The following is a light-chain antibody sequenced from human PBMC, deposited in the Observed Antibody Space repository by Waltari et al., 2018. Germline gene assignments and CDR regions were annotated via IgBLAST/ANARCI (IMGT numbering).Light chain of an antibody. CDR3: QQYDAWPT. CDR2: GAS. Sequence: VVMPQSPATLSVSPGEGATLSCRASQSVSNNLAWYQHKPGQAPRLLIYGASTRATGVPARFSGSGSGTEFTLTISSLQSEDFAVYSCQQYDAWPTFGQGTRLEIK. CDR1: QSVSNN. J-gene: IGKJ5*01. V-gene: IGKV3-15*01.